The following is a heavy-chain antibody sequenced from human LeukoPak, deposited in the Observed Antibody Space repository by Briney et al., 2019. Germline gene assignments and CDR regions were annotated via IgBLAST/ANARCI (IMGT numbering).Heavy chain of an antibody. J-gene: IGHJ4*02. Sequence: GGSLRLSCAASGFAFSSYAMSWVRQAPGKGLEWVSAISGSGGSTYYADSVKGRFTISRDNSKNTLYLQMNSLRAEDTAVYYCAKGRSYYDSSGYRGHPLDYWGQGTLVTVSS. D-gene: IGHD3-22*01. V-gene: IGHV3-23*01. CDR2: ISGSGGST. CDR1: GFAFSSYA. CDR3: AKGRSYYDSSGYRGHPLDY.